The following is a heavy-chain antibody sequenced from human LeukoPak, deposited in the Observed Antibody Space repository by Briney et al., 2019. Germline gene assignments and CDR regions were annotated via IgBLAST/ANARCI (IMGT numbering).Heavy chain of an antibody. CDR2: ISAYNGNT. CDR1: GYTFTSYG. CDR3: AREGCSGGSCYPPSRYWYFDL. Sequence: ASVKVSCTASGYTFTSYGISWVRQAPGQGLEWMGWISAYNGNTNYAQKLQGRVTMTTDTSTSTAYMELRSLRSDDTAVYYRAREGCSGGSCYPPSRYWYFDLWGRGTLVTVSS. D-gene: IGHD2-15*01. V-gene: IGHV1-18*01. J-gene: IGHJ2*01.